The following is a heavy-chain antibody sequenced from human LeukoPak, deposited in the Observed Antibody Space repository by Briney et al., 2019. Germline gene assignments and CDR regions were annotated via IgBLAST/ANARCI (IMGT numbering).Heavy chain of an antibody. V-gene: IGHV1-46*01. J-gene: IGHJ6*03. CDR2: INPSGGST. D-gene: IGHD6-19*01. Sequence: ASVKVSCKASGYTFTDYYIHWVRQAPGQGLEWMGIINPSGGSTSYAQKFQGRVTMTRDTSTSTVNMEVSSLRSEDTAVYYCARQGVLAVAAQYYYYDMDVWGKGTAVTISS. CDR1: GYTFTDYY. CDR3: ARQGVLAVAAQYYYYDMDV.